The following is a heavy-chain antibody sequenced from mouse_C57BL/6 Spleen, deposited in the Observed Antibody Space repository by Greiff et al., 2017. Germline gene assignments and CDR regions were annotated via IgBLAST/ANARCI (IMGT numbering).Heavy chain of an antibody. J-gene: IGHJ1*03. CDR2: IDPSDSYT. CDR3: ARRGLYYGSSYGYFDV. CDR1: GYTFTSYW. V-gene: IGHV1-69*01. Sequence: QVQLQQPGAELVMPGASVKLSCKASGYTFTSYWMHWVKQRPGQGLEWIGEIDPSDSYTNYNQKFKGKSTLTVDKSSSTAYMQLSSLTSEDSAVYYCARRGLYYGSSYGYFDVWGTGTTVTVSS. D-gene: IGHD1-1*01.